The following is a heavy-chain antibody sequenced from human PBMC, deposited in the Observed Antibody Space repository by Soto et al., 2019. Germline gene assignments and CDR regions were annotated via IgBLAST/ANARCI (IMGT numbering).Heavy chain of an antibody. CDR3: ARCLHCSNGGRFDP. D-gene: IGHD2-8*01. CDR1: GGNIIDYY. J-gene: IGHJ5*02. V-gene: IGHV4-34*01. CDR2: MWHSGST. Sequence: SVTMSLTCSVSGGNIIDYYWSWIRKTPGKGLEWIGEMWHSGSTNYDPSLKSRVTISVDTSKNHLSLKLTSVTAADTAIYYCARCLHCSNGGRFDPWGQGALVTVSS.